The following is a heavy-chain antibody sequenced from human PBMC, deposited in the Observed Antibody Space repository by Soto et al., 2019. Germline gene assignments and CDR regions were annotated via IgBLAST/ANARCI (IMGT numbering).Heavy chain of an antibody. J-gene: IGHJ4*02. Sequence: EVQLVESGGGLVKPGGSLRLSCAASGFTFSSYSMNWVRQAPGKGLEWVSSISSSSSYIYYADSVKGRFTISRDNAKNSLYLQMNSLRAEDTAVYYCARGRGGAVAGGPDYWGQGTLVTVSS. CDR3: ARGRGGAVAGGPDY. CDR1: GFTFSSYS. V-gene: IGHV3-21*01. D-gene: IGHD6-19*01. CDR2: ISSSSSYI.